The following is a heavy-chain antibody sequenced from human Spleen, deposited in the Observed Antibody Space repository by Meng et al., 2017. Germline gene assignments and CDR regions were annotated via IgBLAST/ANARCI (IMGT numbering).Heavy chain of an antibody. Sequence: SETLSLTCSVSGDSISSRTYHWGWIRQPPGKGLEWIGYIYYTGSTYYNESLKSRLLMSVDMSENQFSLKLSSVTAADTAVYYCARSPEFWFDSWGQGTLVTVSS. CDR3: ARSPEFWFDS. D-gene: IGHD3-10*01. CDR2: IYYTGST. J-gene: IGHJ5*01. V-gene: IGHV4-39*07. CDR1: GDSISSRTYH.